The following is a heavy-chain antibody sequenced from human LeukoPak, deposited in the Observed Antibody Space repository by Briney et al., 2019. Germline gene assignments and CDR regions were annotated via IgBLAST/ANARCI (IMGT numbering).Heavy chain of an antibody. D-gene: IGHD6-19*01. J-gene: IGHJ4*02. CDR1: GFTFSSTW. V-gene: IGHV3-74*01. CDR2: INSDGSTT. CDR3: ATAGQWRFDS. Sequence: PGGSLRLSCAASGFTFSSTWMHWVRQAPGKGLVWVSRINSDGSTTNYPDSVKGRFTISRDNAKNTLYLQMNSLRVEDTAVYYCATAGQWRFDSWGLGTLVTVSS.